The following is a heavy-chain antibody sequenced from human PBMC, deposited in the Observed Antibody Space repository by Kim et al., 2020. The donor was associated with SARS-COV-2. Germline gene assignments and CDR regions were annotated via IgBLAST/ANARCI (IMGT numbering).Heavy chain of an antibody. CDR2: ISSSSSTI. CDR3: ARDPSPYSSSPGLVY. D-gene: IGHD6-6*01. J-gene: IGHJ4*02. CDR1: GFTFSSYS. Sequence: GGSLRLSCAASGFTFSSYSMNWVRQAPGKGLEWVSYISSSSSTIYYADSVKGRFTISRDNAKNSLYLQMNSLRAEDTAVYYCARDPSPYSSSPGLVYWGQGTLVTVSS. V-gene: IGHV3-48*04.